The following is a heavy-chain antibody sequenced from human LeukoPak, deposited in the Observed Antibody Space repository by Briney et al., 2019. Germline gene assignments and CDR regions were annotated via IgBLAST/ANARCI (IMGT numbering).Heavy chain of an antibody. D-gene: IGHD3-9*01. Sequence: ASVKVSCKASGYTFTSYGISWVRQAPGQGLEWMGWISAYNGNTNYAQKLQGRVTVTADKSTSTAYMELSSLRSEDTAVYYCARFYYDILTGVSAFDIWGQGTMVTVSS. CDR3: ARFYYDILTGVSAFDI. J-gene: IGHJ3*02. V-gene: IGHV1-18*01. CDR1: GYTFTSYG. CDR2: ISAYNGNT.